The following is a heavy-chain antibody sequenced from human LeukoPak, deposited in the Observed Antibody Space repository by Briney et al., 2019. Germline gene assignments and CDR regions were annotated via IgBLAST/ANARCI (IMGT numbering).Heavy chain of an antibody. Sequence: GRSLRLSCAASGFTFSSYGMHWVRQAPGKGLEWVAVISYDGSNKYYADSVKGRFTISRDNSKNTLYLQMNSLRAEDTAVYYCAKDLQQLVLIDYYYGMDVWGQGTTVTVSS. CDR3: AKDLQQLVLIDYYYGMDV. CDR2: ISYDGSNK. D-gene: IGHD6-13*01. CDR1: GFTFSSYG. J-gene: IGHJ6*02. V-gene: IGHV3-30*18.